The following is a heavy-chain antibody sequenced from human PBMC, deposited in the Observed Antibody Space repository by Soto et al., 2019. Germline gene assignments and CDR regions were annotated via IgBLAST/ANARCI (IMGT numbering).Heavy chain of an antibody. CDR2: VSFRGST. D-gene: IGHD3-16*01. V-gene: IGHV4-39*01. J-gene: IGHJ5*02. CDR1: GGSISNSDYY. Sequence: SETLSLTCNVSGGSISNSDYYWGWIRQPPGGGLEWIGSVSFRGSTYFKSSLKSRVSMSVDTTRNQLSLKLAYVTAADTAVYYCASLLGTHWGWFDPWGQGTLVTVS. CDR3: ASLLGTHWGWFDP.